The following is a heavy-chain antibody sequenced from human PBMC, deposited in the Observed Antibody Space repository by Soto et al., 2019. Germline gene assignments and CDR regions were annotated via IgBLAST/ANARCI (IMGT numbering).Heavy chain of an antibody. CDR2: ISGDDEK. D-gene: IGHD3-16*01. CDR3: SHRRGMIMDV. J-gene: IGHJ6*02. Sequence: QITLKESGPTQVKPTQTLTLTCTFSGFSLITGGVSVAWIRQPPGKALEWLALISGDDEKRYSPSLSSRLTIPKDTTKHQVVFTMTNMDPLDTATYYCSHRRGMIMDVWGQGTTVTVSS. CDR1: GFSLITGGVS. V-gene: IGHV2-5*02.